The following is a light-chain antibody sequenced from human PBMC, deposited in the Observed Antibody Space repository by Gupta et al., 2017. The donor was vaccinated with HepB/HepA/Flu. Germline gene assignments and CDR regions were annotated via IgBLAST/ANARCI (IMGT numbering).Light chain of an antibody. CDR2: QND. Sequence: QSVLTQPPSVSAAPGQTVTISCSGTTSNIGNNYVSWYQHLPGTAPQLLISQNDKRPSGIPDRFSGSKSGTSATLGITGLQTGDEADYHCGTWDTSRNTVVFGGGTKLTVL. V-gene: IGLV1-51*02. CDR1: TSNIGNNY. J-gene: IGLJ2*01. CDR3: GTWDTSRNTVV.